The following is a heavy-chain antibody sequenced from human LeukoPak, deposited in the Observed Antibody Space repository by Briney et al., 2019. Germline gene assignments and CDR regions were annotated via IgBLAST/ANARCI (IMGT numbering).Heavy chain of an antibody. Sequence: PSETLSLTCTVSGGSISSYYWSWIRQPPGKGLEWIGYTYYSGSTNYNPSLKSRVTISVDTSKNQFSLKLSSVTAADTAVYYCARVRDCSSTSCYRRGFWFDPWGQGTLVTVSS. CDR2: TYYSGST. D-gene: IGHD2-2*02. CDR1: GGSISSYY. J-gene: IGHJ5*02. V-gene: IGHV4-59*01. CDR3: ARVRDCSSTSCYRRGFWFDP.